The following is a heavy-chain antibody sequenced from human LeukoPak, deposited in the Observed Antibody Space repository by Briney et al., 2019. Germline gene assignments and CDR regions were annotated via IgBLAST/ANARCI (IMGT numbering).Heavy chain of an antibody. Sequence: GGSLRLSCAASRFTFSNYGVNWVRQVPGKGLEWVSYINSRSSTIYYADSVRGRFTISRDNATNSLYLQMNSLKAEDTAIYYCAREVGTPQAFDIWGQGTMVTVSS. CDR1: RFTFSNYG. CDR2: INSRSSTI. J-gene: IGHJ3*02. V-gene: IGHV3-48*01. D-gene: IGHD1-26*01. CDR3: AREVGTPQAFDI.